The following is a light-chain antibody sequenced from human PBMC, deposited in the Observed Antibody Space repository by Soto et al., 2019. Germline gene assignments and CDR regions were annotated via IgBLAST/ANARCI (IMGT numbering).Light chain of an antibody. CDR2: KAS. CDR3: QQYNSYPWT. Sequence: DIQMTQSPSTLSASVGDRVTITCRASQSISSWLAWYQQKPGKAPKLLIYKASSLESGVPSRFSGSGSGTEFTLTISXXXXXDFATYYCQQYNSYPWTFGQGT. J-gene: IGKJ1*01. CDR1: QSISSW. V-gene: IGKV1-5*03.